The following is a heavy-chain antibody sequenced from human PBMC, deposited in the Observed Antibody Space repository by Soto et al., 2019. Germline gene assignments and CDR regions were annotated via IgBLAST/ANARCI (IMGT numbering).Heavy chain of an antibody. Sequence: SETLSLTCTVSGGSISSYYWSWIRQPPGKGLEWIGNIYYRGSTNYNPSLKSRVTISVDTSKNQFSLKLSSVTAADTAVYYCARIYYYDSSGYHPGAFDIWGQGTMVTVSS. CDR2: IYYRGST. D-gene: IGHD3-22*01. V-gene: IGHV4-59*01. CDR1: GGSISSYY. CDR3: ARIYYYDSSGYHPGAFDI. J-gene: IGHJ3*02.